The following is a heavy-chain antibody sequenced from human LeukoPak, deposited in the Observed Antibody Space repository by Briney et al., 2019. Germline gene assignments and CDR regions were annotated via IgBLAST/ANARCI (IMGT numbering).Heavy chain of an antibody. Sequence: ASVKVSCKASGYTFTSYGITWVRQAPGQGLEWMGWISVYSGNTNYAQKLQGRVTMTTDTSTSTAYMELRSLRSDDTAVYYCAVIKQWLRFGDDAFDIWGLGTMVTVSS. J-gene: IGHJ3*02. CDR2: ISVYSGNT. CDR3: AVIKQWLRFGDDAFDI. CDR1: GYTFTSYG. D-gene: IGHD6-19*01. V-gene: IGHV1-18*01.